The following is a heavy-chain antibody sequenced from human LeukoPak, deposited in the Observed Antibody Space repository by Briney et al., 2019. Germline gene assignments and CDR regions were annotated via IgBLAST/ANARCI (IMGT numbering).Heavy chain of an antibody. J-gene: IGHJ4*02. CDR3: AKTKIVATFFDY. Sequence: PGGSLRLSCAASGFTFGGFAMAWVRQAPGKGVEWVSGISDSADSTYYADSVKGRFTISRDNSKNTLYLQMNSLRAEDTAIYYCAKTKIVATFFDYWGQGTLVTVSS. V-gene: IGHV3-23*01. CDR1: GFTFGGFA. D-gene: IGHD5-12*01. CDR2: ISDSADST.